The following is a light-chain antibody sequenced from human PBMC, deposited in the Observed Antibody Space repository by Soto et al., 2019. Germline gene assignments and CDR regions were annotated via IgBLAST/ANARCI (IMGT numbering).Light chain of an antibody. J-gene: IGLJ2*01. CDR2: EVS. Sequence: QSALTQPASVSGSPGQSITISCTGTSSDVGGYNYVSWYQQHPGKAPKLMISEVSNRPSGVSNRFSGSKSGNTASLTISGLQAEDEADYYCSSYTSSSTLLVVFGGGTKLTVL. CDR3: SSYTSSSTLLVV. CDR1: SSDVGGYNY. V-gene: IGLV2-14*01.